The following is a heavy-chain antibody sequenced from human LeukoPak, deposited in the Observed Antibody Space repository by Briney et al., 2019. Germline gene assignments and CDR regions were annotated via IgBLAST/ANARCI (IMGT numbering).Heavy chain of an antibody. CDR2: ISSSGSTI. V-gene: IGHV3-11*01. CDR3: ASVLRSSPFYYYYGMDV. CDR1: GFTFSDYY. D-gene: IGHD3-3*01. J-gene: IGHJ6*02. Sequence: PGGSLRLSCAASGFTFSDYYMSWIRQAPGKGLERVSYISSSGSTIYYADSVKGRFTISRDNAKNSLYLQMNSLRAEDTAVYYCASVLRSSPFYYYYGMDVWGQGTTDTVSS.